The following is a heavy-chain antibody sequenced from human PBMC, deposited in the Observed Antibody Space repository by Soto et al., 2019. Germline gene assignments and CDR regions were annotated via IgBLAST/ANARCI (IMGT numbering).Heavy chain of an antibody. D-gene: IGHD3-10*01. J-gene: IGHJ5*02. CDR2: IIPIFGTA. Sequence: QVQLVQSGAEVKKPGSSVKVSCKASGGTFSSYAISWVRQAPGQGLEWMGGIIPIFGTANYAQKFQGRVTITADESTRTAYMELSSLRSEDTAVYYCASQTYYYGSGSQNWFDPWGQGTLVTVSS. CDR3: ASQTYYYGSGSQNWFDP. CDR1: GGTFSSYA. V-gene: IGHV1-69*01.